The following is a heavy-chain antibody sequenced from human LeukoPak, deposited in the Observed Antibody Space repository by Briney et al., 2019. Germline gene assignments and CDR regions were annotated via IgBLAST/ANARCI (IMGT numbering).Heavy chain of an antibody. V-gene: IGHV3-48*02. CDR2: ISSSGSTI. CDR1: GFSFSTYT. D-gene: IGHD6-13*01. CDR3: ARGRRYRSRWYHDY. J-gene: IGHJ4*02. Sequence: GGTLRLSCAASGFSFSTYTMNWVRQAPGKGLDWVSYISSSGSTIYYADSVKGRFTISRDNSNNSLYLHMNSLRDEDTAVYYCARGRRYRSRWYHDYWGQGSLVTVSS.